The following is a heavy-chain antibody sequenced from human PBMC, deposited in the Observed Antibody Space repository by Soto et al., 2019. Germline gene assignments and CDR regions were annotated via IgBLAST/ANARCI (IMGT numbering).Heavy chain of an antibody. CDR2: VSPNDGGT. CDR1: GYTFTNYF. J-gene: IGHJ4*01. V-gene: IGHV1-46*01. CDR3: GRESDGGLWDY. D-gene: IGHD2-21*01. Sequence: QVQLVQSGAGVKEPGASVKLSCKASGYTFTNYFIHWVRQAPGQGLEWLGRVSPNDGGTHYAQKFWGRVAMTRDTATTTVYMDLSGLRFDDTAVYFCGRESDGGLWDYWGHGALVTVSS.